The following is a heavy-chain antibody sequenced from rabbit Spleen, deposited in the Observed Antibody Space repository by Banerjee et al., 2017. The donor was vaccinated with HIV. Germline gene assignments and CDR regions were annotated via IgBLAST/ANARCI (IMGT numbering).Heavy chain of an antibody. D-gene: IGHD8-1*01. J-gene: IGHJ6*01. Sequence: QEQLEESGGGLVKPEGSLTLTCKASGFSFSDRDVMCWVRQALGKGLEWIGCIATITGKTFYATWAKGRFTISRASSTTVFLQVTSLTAADTATYFCARDGAGGSYFALWGPGTLVTVS. CDR2: IATITGKT. CDR3: ARDGAGGSYFAL. CDR1: GFSFSDRDV. V-gene: IGHV1S45*01.